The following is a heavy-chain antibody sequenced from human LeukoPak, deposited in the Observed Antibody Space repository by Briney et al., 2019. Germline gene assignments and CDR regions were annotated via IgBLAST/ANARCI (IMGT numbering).Heavy chain of an antibody. CDR2: IYYSGST. V-gene: IGHV4-61*08. CDR3: ARVAAAYDWYFDL. D-gene: IGHD6-13*01. Sequence: SETLSLTCTVSGGSISSGDYYWSWIRQPPGKGLEWIGYIYYSGSTNYNPSLKSRVTISVDTSKNQFSLKLSSVTAADTAVYYCARVAAAYDWYFDLWGRGTLVTVSS. CDR1: GGSISSGDYY. J-gene: IGHJ2*01.